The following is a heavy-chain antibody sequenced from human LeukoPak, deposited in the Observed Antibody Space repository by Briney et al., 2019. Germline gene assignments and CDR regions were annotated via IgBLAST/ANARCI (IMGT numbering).Heavy chain of an antibody. CDR3: ARVRGRAAAGTFGY. CDR2: MNPNSGNT. V-gene: IGHV1-8*01. Sequence: ASVKVSCKASGYTFTSYDINWVRQATGQGLEWMGWMNPNSGNTGYAQKFQGRVTMTRNTSISTAYMELSSLRSEDAAVYYCARVRGRAAAGTFGYWGQGTLVTVSS. D-gene: IGHD6-13*01. J-gene: IGHJ4*02. CDR1: GYTFTSYD.